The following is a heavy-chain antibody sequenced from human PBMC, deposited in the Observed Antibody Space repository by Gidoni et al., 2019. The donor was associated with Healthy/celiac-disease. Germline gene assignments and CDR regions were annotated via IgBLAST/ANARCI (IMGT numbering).Heavy chain of an antibody. J-gene: IGHJ6*02. V-gene: IGHV3-48*04. D-gene: IGHD3-9*01. Sequence: VRQAPGKGLEWVSYISSSSSTIYYADSVKGRFTISRDNAKNSLYLQMNSLRAEDTAVYYCARDHYDILTGYSPLAPYYYYGMDVWGQGTTVTVSS. CDR3: ARDHYDILTGYSPLAPYYYYGMDV. CDR2: ISSSSSTI.